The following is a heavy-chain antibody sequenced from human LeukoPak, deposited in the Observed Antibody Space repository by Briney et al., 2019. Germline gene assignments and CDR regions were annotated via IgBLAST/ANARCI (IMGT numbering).Heavy chain of an antibody. CDR3: ARDKGNWEHY. J-gene: IGHJ4*02. CDR2: ISSSSSYI. V-gene: IGHV3-21*01. D-gene: IGHD7-27*01. CDR1: GFTFSSYS. Sequence: PGGSLRLSCAASGFTFSSYSMNWVRQAPGKGLEWVSSISSSSSYIYYADSVKGRFTISRDNAKNSLYLQMNSLRAEDTAVYCCARDKGNWEHYWGQGTLVTVSS.